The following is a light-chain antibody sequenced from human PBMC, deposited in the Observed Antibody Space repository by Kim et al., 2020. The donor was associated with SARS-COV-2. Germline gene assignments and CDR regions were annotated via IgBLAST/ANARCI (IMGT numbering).Light chain of an antibody. Sequence: SVALGLTARSTGGRNNIGSKNVHWYQQKPGQAPVLVIYRDSNRPTGIPERFSGSNSGNTATLTISRAQAGDEADYYCQVWDSSTVVFGGGTQLTVL. CDR3: QVWDSSTVV. J-gene: IGLJ2*01. CDR1: NIGSKN. CDR2: RDS. V-gene: IGLV3-9*01.